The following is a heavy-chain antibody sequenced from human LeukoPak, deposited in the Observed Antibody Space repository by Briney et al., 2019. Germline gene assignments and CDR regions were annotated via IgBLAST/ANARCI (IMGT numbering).Heavy chain of an antibody. D-gene: IGHD3-3*01. CDR3: AREEWYYFDY. J-gene: IGHJ4*02. Sequence: SGGSLRLSCAASGFTFSTYAMHWVRQAPGKALEWVAVISYDGSNKYYADSVQGRFTISRDNSKNTLYLQMNSLRAEDTAVYYCAREEWYYFDYWGQGTLVTVSS. V-gene: IGHV3-30-3*01. CDR2: ISYDGSNK. CDR1: GFTFSTYA.